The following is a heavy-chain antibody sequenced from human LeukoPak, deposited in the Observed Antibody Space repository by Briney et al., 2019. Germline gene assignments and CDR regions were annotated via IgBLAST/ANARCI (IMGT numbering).Heavy chain of an antibody. CDR3: ARDVYPRGVYYGLDV. CDR1: GFTFSDYY. V-gene: IGHV3-11*04. D-gene: IGHD2-8*01. J-gene: IGHJ6*02. Sequence: GGSLRLSCAASGFTFSDYYMSWIRQAPGKGLEWVSYISSSGNTKYYADSVKGRFTISRDNAKNSLYLQMNSLRAEDTAVYYCARDVYPRGVYYGLDVWGQGTTVTVSS. CDR2: ISSSGNTK.